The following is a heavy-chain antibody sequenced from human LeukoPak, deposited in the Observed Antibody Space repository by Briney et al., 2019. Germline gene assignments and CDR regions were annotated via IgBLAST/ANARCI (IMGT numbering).Heavy chain of an antibody. D-gene: IGHD3-22*01. CDR1: GGSISSYY. J-gene: IGHJ4*02. CDR2: IYYSGST. CDR3: ARFPLTHYDSSGYYPY. Sequence: SETLSLTCTVSGGSISSYYWSWIRQPPGKGLEWIGYIYYSGSTYYNPSLKSRVTISVDTSKNQFSLKLSSVTAADTAVYYCARFPLTHYDSSGYYPYWGQGTLVTVSS. V-gene: IGHV4-59*08.